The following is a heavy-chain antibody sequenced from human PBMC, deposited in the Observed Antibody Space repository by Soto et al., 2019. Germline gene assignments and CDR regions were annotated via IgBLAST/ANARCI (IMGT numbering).Heavy chain of an antibody. V-gene: IGHV1-69*02. CDR1: GGTFSSYT. Sequence: QVQLVQSGAEVKKPGSSVKVSCKASGGTFSSYTISWVRQAPGQGLEWMGRIIPILGIANYAQKFQGRVTITADKSTSTAYMELSSLRSEDTAVYYCASPVWGGDSGSYLDYWGQGTLVTVSS. CDR2: IIPILGIA. D-gene: IGHD1-26*01. CDR3: ASPVWGGDSGSYLDY. J-gene: IGHJ4*02.